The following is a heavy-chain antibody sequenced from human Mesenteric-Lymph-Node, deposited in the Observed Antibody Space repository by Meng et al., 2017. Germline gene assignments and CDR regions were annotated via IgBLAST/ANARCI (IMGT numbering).Heavy chain of an antibody. Sequence: VHRVQSGSEVKKPGASVKVSCKASGYTFTSYAIHWVRQAPGQRLEWMGWINAGNGNTKYSQKFQGRVTITRDTSASTAYMELSSLRSEDTAVYYCARDYLDTAMVTVDYWGQGTLVTVSS. V-gene: IGHV1-3*01. CDR3: ARDYLDTAMVTVDY. CDR2: INAGNGNT. J-gene: IGHJ4*02. D-gene: IGHD5-18*01. CDR1: GYTFTSYA.